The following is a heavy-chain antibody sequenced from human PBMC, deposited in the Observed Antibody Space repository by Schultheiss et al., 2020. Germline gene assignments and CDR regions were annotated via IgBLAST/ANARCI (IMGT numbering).Heavy chain of an antibody. J-gene: IGHJ3*02. Sequence: GGSLRLSCAASGFTFDDYAMHWVRQAPGKGLEWVSGISWNSVSIVYADSARGRFTISRDNAKKSLYLQMNSLRAEDTALYYCAKRKQRAFDIWGQGTMVTVSS. CDR3: AKRKQRAFDI. V-gene: IGHV3-9*01. CDR2: ISWNSVSI. CDR1: GFTFDDYA. D-gene: IGHD6-25*01.